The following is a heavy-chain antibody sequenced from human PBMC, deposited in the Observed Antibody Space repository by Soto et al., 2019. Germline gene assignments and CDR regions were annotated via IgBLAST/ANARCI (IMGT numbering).Heavy chain of an antibody. J-gene: IGHJ2*01. Sequence: SETLSLTCTVSGGSISSYYWSWIRQPPGKGLEWIGYIYYSGSTNYTPSLNSRVTMSVDTSQNQFSLNLGSVTAADTAVYYCARVLQWLFSHWYSDLWGRGTLVTVSS. V-gene: IGHV4-59*01. D-gene: IGHD6-19*01. CDR1: GGSISSYY. CDR2: IYYSGST. CDR3: ARVLQWLFSHWYSDL.